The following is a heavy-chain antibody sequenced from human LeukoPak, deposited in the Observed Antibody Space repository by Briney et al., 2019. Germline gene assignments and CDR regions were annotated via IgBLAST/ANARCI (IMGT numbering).Heavy chain of an antibody. V-gene: IGHV3-30-3*01. CDR1: GFTFSSYT. J-gene: IGHJ5*02. D-gene: IGHD2-2*02. Sequence: PGRSLRLSCAASGFTFSSYTIHWVRQAPGKGLEWVAVISSDGTNKYYADSAKGRFTISRDNSKNTLYLQMNSLGTEDTAVYYCARAGSLYQNWFDPWGQGTLVIVSS. CDR2: ISSDGTNK. CDR3: ARAGSLYQNWFDP.